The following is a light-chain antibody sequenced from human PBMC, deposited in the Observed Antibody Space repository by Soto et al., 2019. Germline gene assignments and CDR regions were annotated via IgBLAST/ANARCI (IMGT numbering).Light chain of an antibody. CDR3: TSYTSSTPQGV. CDR2: EVS. J-gene: IGLJ3*02. V-gene: IGLV2-14*01. CDR1: SSDVGDYNL. Sequence: QSVLTQPASVSGSPGQSITISCTGTSSDVGDYNLVSWYQQHPGKAPKLMISEVSNRPSGVSNRFSGSKSGNTASLTISGLQAEDEADYYCTSYTSSTPQGVFGGGTQLTVL.